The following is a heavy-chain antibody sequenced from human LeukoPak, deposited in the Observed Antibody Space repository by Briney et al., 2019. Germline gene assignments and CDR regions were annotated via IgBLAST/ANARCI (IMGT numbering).Heavy chain of an antibody. CDR3: AKDFRDIGVVPAATLDY. Sequence: TGRSVRLSCAASGFTFSSYGMPWVRQAPGKGLEWVAVIWDDRSNKHYAESVKGRFTITRDNSKNTLFLQMNSLRAEDTAVYYCAKDFRDIGVVPAATLDYWGQGTLVTVSS. CDR1: GFTFSSYG. CDR2: IWDDRSNK. J-gene: IGHJ4*02. D-gene: IGHD2-2*01. V-gene: IGHV3-33*06.